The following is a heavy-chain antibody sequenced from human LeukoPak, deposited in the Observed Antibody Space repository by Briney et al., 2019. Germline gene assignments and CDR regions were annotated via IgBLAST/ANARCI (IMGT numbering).Heavy chain of an antibody. CDR3: ARVETDNYRSDY. D-gene: IGHD3-10*01. Sequence: SETLSPTCAVSGYSISSGYYWGWIRQPPGKGLEWIGSIYHSGSTFYNPSLTSRVTISVDTSKNQFSLKLSSVTAADTAVYYCARVETDNYRSDYWGQGRLVTASS. V-gene: IGHV4-38-2*01. J-gene: IGHJ4*02. CDR1: GYSISSGYY. CDR2: IYHSGST.